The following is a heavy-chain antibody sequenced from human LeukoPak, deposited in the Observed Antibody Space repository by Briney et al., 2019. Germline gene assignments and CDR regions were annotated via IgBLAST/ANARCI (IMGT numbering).Heavy chain of an antibody. CDR2: INHSGST. D-gene: IGHD2-2*01. V-gene: IGHV4-34*01. CDR1: GGSFSGYY. CDR3: ARFPIFCSSTSCYYYGMDV. Sequence: SETLSLTCAVYGGSFSGYYWSWIRQPPGKGLEWIGEINHSGSTNYNPSLKSRVTISVDTSKNQFSLKLSSVTAADTAVYCCARFPIFCSSTSCYYYGMDVWGQGTTVTVSS. J-gene: IGHJ6*02.